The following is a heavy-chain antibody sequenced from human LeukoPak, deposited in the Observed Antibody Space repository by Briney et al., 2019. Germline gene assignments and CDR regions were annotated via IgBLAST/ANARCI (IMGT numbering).Heavy chain of an antibody. CDR1: GYTFTNFR. CDR3: ARENWYSDY. D-gene: IGHD1-1*01. CDR2: VNPDSGGT. Sequence: ASVKVSCKASGYTFTNFRLHWLRQAHGQGLEWKGWVNPDSGGTNYQQNFQGRVTMTRDRSTSTVYMELSRLRSDDTAVYYCARENWYSDYWGQGTLVIVSS. J-gene: IGHJ4*02. V-gene: IGHV1-2*02.